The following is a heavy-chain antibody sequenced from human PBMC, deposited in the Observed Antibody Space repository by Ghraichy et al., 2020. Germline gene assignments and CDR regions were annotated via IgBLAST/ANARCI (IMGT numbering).Heavy chain of an antibody. D-gene: IGHD5-24*01. Sequence: GGSLRLSCAASGFTFSTYSMNWVRQAPGKGLEWVSSISSTSSYIYYADSVKGRFTISRDNAKNSLYLQMNSLRAEDTAVYYCASGRWGDGARPPPFDYWGQGTLVTVSS. J-gene: IGHJ4*02. V-gene: IGHV3-21*01. CDR1: GFTFSTYS. CDR2: ISSTSSYI. CDR3: ASGRWGDGARPPPFDY.